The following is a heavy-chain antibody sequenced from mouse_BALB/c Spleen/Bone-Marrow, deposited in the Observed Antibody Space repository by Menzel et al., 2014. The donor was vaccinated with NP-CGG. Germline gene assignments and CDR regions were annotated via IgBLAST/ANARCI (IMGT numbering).Heavy chain of an antibody. J-gene: IGHJ3*01. Sequence: EVKLEESGGGLVQPGGSLKLSCAASGFDFSGYWMSWVRQAPGKGLEWIGEINPDSSTINYTPSLKDKFIISRDNAKNTRYLQMSKVRSEDTALYYCERLSYYGRFAYGGQGTLVTVSA. D-gene: IGHD1-1*01. V-gene: IGHV4-1*02. CDR1: GFDFSGYW. CDR2: INPDSSTI. CDR3: ERLSYYGRFAY.